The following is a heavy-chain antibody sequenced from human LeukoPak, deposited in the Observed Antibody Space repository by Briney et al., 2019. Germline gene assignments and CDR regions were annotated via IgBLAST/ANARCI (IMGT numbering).Heavy chain of an antibody. D-gene: IGHD6-13*01. Sequence: ASVKVSCKASGYTFTGYYMHWVRQAPGQGLEWMGWINPNSGGTNYAQKFQGRATMTRDTSISTAYMELSRLRSDDTAVYYCARVQYSSSWYWFDPWGQGTLVTVSS. CDR2: INPNSGGT. V-gene: IGHV1-2*02. CDR3: ARVQYSSSWYWFDP. J-gene: IGHJ5*02. CDR1: GYTFTGYY.